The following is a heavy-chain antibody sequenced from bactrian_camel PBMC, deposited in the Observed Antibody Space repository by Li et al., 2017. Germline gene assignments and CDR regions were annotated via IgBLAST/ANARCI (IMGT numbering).Heavy chain of an antibody. J-gene: IGHJ6*01. CDR2: IRTDGIT. CDR3: AADQVRLPSGGSWLTHLASFGF. D-gene: IGHD2*01. CDR1: GYTLHSYC. Sequence: VQLVESGGGSVETGGSLRVSCVASGYTLHSYCMGWFRQAPGKKREGVAIIRTDGITSYEDSVKGRFTSSKDNAKPTLYLQMNSLKAEDTATYYCAADQVRLPSGGSWLTHLASFGFWGQGTQVTGS. V-gene: IGHV3S67*01.